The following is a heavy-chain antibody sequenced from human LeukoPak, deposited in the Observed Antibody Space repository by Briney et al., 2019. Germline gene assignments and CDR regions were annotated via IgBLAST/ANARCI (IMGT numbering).Heavy chain of an antibody. J-gene: IGHJ4*02. Sequence: GGSLRLSCAESGFTFGGYGMLWFRQTPGKGLEWVAVIAYDGSRAFYADSVKGRFTISRDNSKNTMSVQMDDLRAEDTAVYYCTRYNNDHFDYWGQGTLVTVSS. CDR1: GFTFGGYG. CDR2: IAYDGSRA. D-gene: IGHD1-14*01. V-gene: IGHV3-33*01. CDR3: TRYNNDHFDY.